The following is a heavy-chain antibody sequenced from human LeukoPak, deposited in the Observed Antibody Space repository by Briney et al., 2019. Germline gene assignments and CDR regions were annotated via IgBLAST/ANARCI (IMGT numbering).Heavy chain of an antibody. V-gene: IGHV1-46*01. Sequence: VASVKVSCKASGGTFSSYAISWVRQAPGQGLEWMGIINPSGGSTSYAQKFQGRVTMTRDTSTSTVYMELSSLRSEDTAVYYCARTAGRTFDYWGQGTLVTVSS. CDR1: GGTFSSYA. J-gene: IGHJ4*02. CDR3: ARTAGRTFDY. D-gene: IGHD6-6*01. CDR2: INPSGGST.